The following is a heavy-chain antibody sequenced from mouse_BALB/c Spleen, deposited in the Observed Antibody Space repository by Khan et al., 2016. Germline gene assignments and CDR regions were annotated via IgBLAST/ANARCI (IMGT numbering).Heavy chain of an antibody. CDR1: GFSLTSYG. CDR3: AKNYYGSSYYAMDY. CDR2: IWRGGST. Sequence: QVQLKQSGPGLVQPSQSLSITCTVSGFSLTSYGVHWVRQSPGKGLEWLGVIWRGGSTDYNAAFMSRLSITKDNSKSQVFFKMNSLQADDTDIYYCAKNYYGSSYYAMDYWGQGTSVTVSS. J-gene: IGHJ4*01. V-gene: IGHV2-5*01. D-gene: IGHD1-1*01.